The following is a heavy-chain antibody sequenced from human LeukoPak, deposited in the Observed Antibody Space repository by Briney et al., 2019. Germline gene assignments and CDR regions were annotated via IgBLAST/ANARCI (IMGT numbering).Heavy chain of an antibody. CDR1: GFTFSSYA. CDR3: ARYKQYYFDY. J-gene: IGHJ4*02. CDR2: ISYDGSNK. Sequence: GGSLRLSCAASGFTFSSYAMHWVRQAPGKGLEGGAGISYDGSNKYYADSVKGRFTISRDNSKNTLYLQMNSLRAEDKAVYYCARYKQYYFDYWGQGTLVTVSS. D-gene: IGHD6-19*01. V-gene: IGHV3-30*04.